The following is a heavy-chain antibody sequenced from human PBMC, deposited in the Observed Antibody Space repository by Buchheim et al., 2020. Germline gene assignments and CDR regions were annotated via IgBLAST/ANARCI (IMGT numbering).Heavy chain of an antibody. CDR2: ISSSGSTI. D-gene: IGHD2-21*02. J-gene: IGHJ2*01. CDR3: ARDGGAVVTAIWYFDL. Sequence: EVQLVESGGGLVQPGGSLRLSCAASVFTFSSYEMNWVREAPGKGLEWVSYISSSGSTIYYADSVKGRFTISRDNAKNSLYLQMNSLRAEDTAVYYCARDGGAVVTAIWYFDLWGRGTL. V-gene: IGHV3-48*03. CDR1: VFTFSSYE.